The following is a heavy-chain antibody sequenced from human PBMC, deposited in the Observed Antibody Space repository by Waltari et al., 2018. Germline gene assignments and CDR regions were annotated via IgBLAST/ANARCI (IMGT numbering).Heavy chain of an antibody. D-gene: IGHD2-2*01. CDR2: ITHSGST. Sequence: QVQLQQWGAGLLKPSETLSLTCAVHGGSFSGYYWSWIRQPPGKGLEWIGEITHSGSTNYKPSLKSRVTISVDTSKKQFSLSLTSVTAADTAVYYCARGDIAVVPTTDQSPWYYSYMDVWGKGTTVTVSS. J-gene: IGHJ6*03. CDR1: GGSFSGYY. CDR3: ARGDIAVVPTTDQSPWYYSYMDV. V-gene: IGHV4-34*01.